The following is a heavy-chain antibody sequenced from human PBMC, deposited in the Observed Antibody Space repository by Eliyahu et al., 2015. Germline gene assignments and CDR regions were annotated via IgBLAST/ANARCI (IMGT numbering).Heavy chain of an antibody. J-gene: IGHJ6*03. CDR3: ASTPDSSGWYSGHYYYYMDV. V-gene: IGHV4-39*01. D-gene: IGHD6-19*01. Sequence: RQPPGKGLEWIGSIYYSGSTYYNPSLKSRVTISVDTSKNQFSLKLSSVTAADTAVYYCASTPDSSGWYSGHYYYYMDVWGKGTTVTVSS. CDR2: IYYSGST.